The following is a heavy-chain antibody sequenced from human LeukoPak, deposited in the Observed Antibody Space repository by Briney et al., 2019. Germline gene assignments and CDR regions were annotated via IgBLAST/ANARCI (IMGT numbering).Heavy chain of an antibody. Sequence: GSLELSFASSGFTFSSYSISLARPAPGKGPEGGLAISGSGGSTYYADSVKGRFTISRDNSKNTLYLQMNSLRAEDTAVYYCANRDRGYSYGYYFDYWGQGTLVTVSS. J-gene: IGHJ4*02. D-gene: IGHD5-18*01. CDR1: GFTFSSYS. CDR2: ISGSGGST. CDR3: ANRDRGYSYGYYFDY. V-gene: IGHV3-23*01.